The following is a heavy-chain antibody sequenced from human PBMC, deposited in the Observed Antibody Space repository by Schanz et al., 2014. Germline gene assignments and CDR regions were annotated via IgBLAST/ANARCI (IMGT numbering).Heavy chain of an antibody. CDR1: GFTFSDYY. Sequence: VQLLESGGGLVRPGGSLRLPCAASGFTFSDYYMTWIRQAPGKGLEWVSDISDSGDSTHYADSVKGRFTISRDNAKNSLFLQMNSLSAEDTAVYYCAKVAPAATYLDSWGLGTLVTVSS. J-gene: IGHJ4*02. CDR3: AKVAPAATYLDS. V-gene: IGHV3-11*01. CDR2: ISDSGDST. D-gene: IGHD2-2*01.